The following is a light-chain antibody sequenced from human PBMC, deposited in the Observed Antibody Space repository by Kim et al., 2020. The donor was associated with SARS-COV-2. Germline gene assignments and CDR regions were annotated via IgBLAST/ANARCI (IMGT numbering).Light chain of an antibody. CDR2: DTR. CDR1: NGHY. V-gene: IGLV7-46*01. J-gene: IGLJ3*02. CDR3: LLSYSGTWV. Sequence: NGHYPYWFQQTPGQAPRTLIYDTRNKHSWPPARFAGSLRGDKAALTLSGAQPEDEADYYCLLSYSGTWVFGGGTQLTVL.